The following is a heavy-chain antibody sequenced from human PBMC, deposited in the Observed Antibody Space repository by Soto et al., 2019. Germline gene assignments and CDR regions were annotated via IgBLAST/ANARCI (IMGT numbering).Heavy chain of an antibody. Sequence: EVQLVESGGGLVRPGGSLRLSCAASGFTFSYYWMHWVRQAPGKGLVWVSRIHSDGSSTTYADFVKGLFIISRDNARNTVDVQMSSVRVEDTAVYYCARGDRGAFDLWGQGTVVTVYS. D-gene: IGHD1-26*01. V-gene: IGHV3-74*01. CDR3: ARGDRGAFDL. J-gene: IGHJ3*01. CDR1: GFTFSYYW. CDR2: IHSDGSST.